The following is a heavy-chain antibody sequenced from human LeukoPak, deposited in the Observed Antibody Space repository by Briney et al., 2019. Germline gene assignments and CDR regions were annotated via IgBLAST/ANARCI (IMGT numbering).Heavy chain of an antibody. CDR1: GYTFTGYY. V-gene: IGHV1-2*04. Sequence: GPVKVSRKASGYTFTGYYMHWVRPAPGQGLEWMGWINPNSGGTNYAQKFQGWVTMTRDTSISTAYMELSRLRSDDTAVYYCARDGESSSSGFDYWGQGTLVTVSS. J-gene: IGHJ4*02. D-gene: IGHD6-6*01. CDR2: INPNSGGT. CDR3: ARDGESSSSGFDY.